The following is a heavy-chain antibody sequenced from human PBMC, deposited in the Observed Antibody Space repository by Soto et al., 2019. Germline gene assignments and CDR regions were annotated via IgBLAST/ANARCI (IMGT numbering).Heavy chain of an antibody. D-gene: IGHD6-6*01. Sequence: EVQLLESGGGLVQPGGSLRLSCAASGFTFRSYAMRWVRQAPGKGLEWVSSISGSGGSTYYADSVKGRFTISRDNSKNTLYPQMNILRAEDTAVYYCAKDGYSTSSFVDYWGQGTLVTVSS. V-gene: IGHV3-23*01. CDR2: ISGSGGST. CDR1: GFTFRSYA. CDR3: AKDGYSTSSFVDY. J-gene: IGHJ4*02.